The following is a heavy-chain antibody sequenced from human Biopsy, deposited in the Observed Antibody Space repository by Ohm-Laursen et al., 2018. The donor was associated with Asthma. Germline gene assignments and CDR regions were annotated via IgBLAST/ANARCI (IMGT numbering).Heavy chain of an antibody. Sequence: SSVKVSCKASGGMFGDYAISWVRQAPGLGLGWMGGISPIFGSSNYAQRFQGRVTITADIFTRTVYMELSGLRFDDPAIYNCVRPSTNRDILSYCYHMDVWGQGTTVIVSS. V-gene: IGHV1-69*06. CDR2: ISPIFGSS. D-gene: IGHD2-2*01. CDR3: VRPSTNRDILSYCYHMDV. J-gene: IGHJ6*02. CDR1: GGMFGDYA.